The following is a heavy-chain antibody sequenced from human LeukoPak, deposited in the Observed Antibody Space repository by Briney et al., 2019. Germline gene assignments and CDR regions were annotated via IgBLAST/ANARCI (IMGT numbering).Heavy chain of an antibody. Sequence: SETLSLTCTVSGGSISSSSYCWGWIRQPPGKGLEWIGTICYSGSTFYNPSLKSRVTISVDTSKNQFSLKLSSVTAADTAVYYCARVPANWGSYFDLWGRGTLVTVSS. CDR1: GGSISSSSYC. D-gene: IGHD7-27*01. V-gene: IGHV4-39*01. CDR3: ARVPANWGSYFDL. CDR2: ICYSGST. J-gene: IGHJ2*01.